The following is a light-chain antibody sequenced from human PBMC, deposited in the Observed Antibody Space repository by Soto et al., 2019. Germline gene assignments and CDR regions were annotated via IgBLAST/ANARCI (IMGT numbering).Light chain of an antibody. CDR2: EVN. Sequence: QSALTQPASVSGSPGQSITISCTGTSSDIDSYKFVSWFQHHPGKAPKLLIYEVNNRPSGISNRFSGSKSGNTASLTISGLQPEDEANYFCSSATNTDTLVVFGGGTKLTVL. J-gene: IGLJ2*01. CDR3: SSATNTDTLVV. V-gene: IGLV2-14*01. CDR1: SSDIDSYKF.